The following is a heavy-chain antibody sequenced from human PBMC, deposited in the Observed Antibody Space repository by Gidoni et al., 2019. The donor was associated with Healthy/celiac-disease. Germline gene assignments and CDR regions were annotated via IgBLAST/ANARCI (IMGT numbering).Heavy chain of an antibody. J-gene: IGHJ4*02. CDR3: ARESYSSSFNFDY. CDR2: IWYDGSNK. Sequence: QVQLVESGGGVVQHGRSLRLSCAASGFTFSSYGMHWVRQAPGKGLEWVAVIWYDGSNKYYADSVKGRFTISRDNSKNTLYLQMNSLRAEDTAVYYCARESYSSSFNFDYWGQGTLVTVSS. V-gene: IGHV3-33*01. CDR1: GFTFSSYG. D-gene: IGHD6-13*01.